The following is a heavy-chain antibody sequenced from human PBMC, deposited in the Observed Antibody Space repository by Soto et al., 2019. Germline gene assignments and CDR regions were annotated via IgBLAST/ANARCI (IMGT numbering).Heavy chain of an antibody. D-gene: IGHD3-22*01. CDR1: GFTFSSYR. V-gene: IGHV3-21*01. Sequence: GWSLRLSCAASGFTFSSYRMNWVRQAPLKVLEWVSSISSSSYIYYADSVKGRFTISRDNAKNSLYLQMNSLRAEDTAVYYCARDVITMIVVVITPGPPFDYWGQGTLVTVSS. CDR3: ARDVITMIVVVITPGPPFDY. J-gene: IGHJ4*02. CDR2: ISSSSYI.